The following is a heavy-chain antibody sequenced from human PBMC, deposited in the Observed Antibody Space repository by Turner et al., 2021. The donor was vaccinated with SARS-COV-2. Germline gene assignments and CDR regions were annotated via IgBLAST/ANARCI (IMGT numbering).Heavy chain of an antibody. D-gene: IGHD2-15*01. V-gene: IGHV4-59*01. CDR2: IHFSGTT. CDR3: TRELGYCSDGSCRFEYDY. Sequence: QVQLQGSGPGLVKPSATLSLTCTVSGSSISGSYWHWVRQPPGKGLEWIGYIHFSGTTNYNPSLRSRVTISLDTSKSQFSLHLRSVTAADTAVYYCTRELGYCSDGSCRFEYDYWGQGTLVTVSS. CDR1: GSSISGSY. J-gene: IGHJ4*02.